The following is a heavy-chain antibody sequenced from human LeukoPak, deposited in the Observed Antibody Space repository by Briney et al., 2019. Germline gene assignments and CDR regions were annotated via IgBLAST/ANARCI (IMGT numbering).Heavy chain of an antibody. CDR1: GFTFSSLP. V-gene: IGHV3-64D*06. Sequence: GGSLRLSCSASGFTFSSLPMHWVRQAPGKGLEYVSGSSSNGRSTYYADSAKGRFIISRDNSKNTLYLQMSSLRPEDTAMYYCVNQISGWVYWGQGTLVTVSS. D-gene: IGHD6-19*01. J-gene: IGHJ4*02. CDR3: VNQISGWVY. CDR2: SSSNGRST.